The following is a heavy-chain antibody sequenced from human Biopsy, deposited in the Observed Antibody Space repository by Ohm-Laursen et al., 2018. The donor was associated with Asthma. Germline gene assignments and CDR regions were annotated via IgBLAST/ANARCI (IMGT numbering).Heavy chain of an antibody. Sequence: SLRLSCAASGFTFSSYGMYWVRQAPGKGLEWVAVISYDGSNKYYADSVKGRSTISRDNSKNTLYLQMNSLRAEDTAVYYCASQSSGPDFWSGYYYFDYWGQGTLATVSS. J-gene: IGHJ4*02. V-gene: IGHV3-30*03. CDR2: ISYDGSNK. CDR3: ASQSSGPDFWSGYYYFDY. D-gene: IGHD3-3*01. CDR1: GFTFSSYG.